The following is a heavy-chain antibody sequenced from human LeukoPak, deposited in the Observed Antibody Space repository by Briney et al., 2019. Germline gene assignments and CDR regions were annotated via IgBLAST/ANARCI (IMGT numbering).Heavy chain of an antibody. CDR2: ISNNGGFI. CDR1: GFTFSSYE. V-gene: IGHV3-48*03. J-gene: IGHJ4*02. Sequence: GGSLRLSCAASGFTFSSYEMNWVRQAPGKGLEWVSFISNNGGFITYVDSVKGRFTISRDNSKNTLYLQLNSLTAEDTAVYYCASDRAPYSNSWYYLDYWGQGTLVTVSS. CDR3: ASDRAPYSNSWYYLDY. D-gene: IGHD6-13*01.